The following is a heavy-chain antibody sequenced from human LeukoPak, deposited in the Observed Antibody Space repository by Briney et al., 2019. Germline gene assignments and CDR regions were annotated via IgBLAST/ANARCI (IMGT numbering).Heavy chain of an antibody. Sequence: GASVKVSCKASGYTFTSYGISWVRQAPGQGLEWMGWISAYNGNTNYAQKLQGRVTMTTDTSTSTAYMELRSLRSDDTAVYYCARALLGYYGSGSYYLLSSQYYYYYYGMDVWGQGTTVTVSS. J-gene: IGHJ6*02. D-gene: IGHD3-10*01. CDR1: GYTFTSYG. CDR2: ISAYNGNT. V-gene: IGHV1-18*01. CDR3: ARALLGYYGSGSYYLLSSQYYYYYYGMDV.